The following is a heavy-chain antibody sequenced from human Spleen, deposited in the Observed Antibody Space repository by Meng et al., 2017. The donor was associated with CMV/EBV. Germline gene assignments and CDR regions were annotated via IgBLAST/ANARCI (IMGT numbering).Heavy chain of an antibody. V-gene: IGHV3-21*01. Sequence: CAAYGFTFSSYSMNWVRQAPGKGLEWVSSISSSSSYIYYADSVKGRFTISRDNAKNSLYLQMNSLRAEDTAVYYCAREGGGSYALGYWGQGTLVTVSS. CDR3: AREGGGSYALGY. CDR2: ISSSSSYI. D-gene: IGHD1-26*01. CDR1: GFTFSSYS. J-gene: IGHJ4*02.